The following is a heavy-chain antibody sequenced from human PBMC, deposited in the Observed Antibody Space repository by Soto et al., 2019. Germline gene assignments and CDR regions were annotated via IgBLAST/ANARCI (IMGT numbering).Heavy chain of an antibody. J-gene: IGHJ4*02. CDR1: GGAINTNNYY. V-gene: IGHV4-39*01. CDR3: ARLVVVSPLANV. D-gene: IGHD2-21*01. CDR2: VFYDGTT. Sequence: QLQLQESGPGPLKPSGTLSLTCTVSGGAINTNNYYWGWVRQPPGKGLEWIVSVFYDGTTYYSPSLKSQVTLTLAPSRTQLSLKLNSVTDADTAVYYCARLVVVSPLANVWGQGTLVTVSS.